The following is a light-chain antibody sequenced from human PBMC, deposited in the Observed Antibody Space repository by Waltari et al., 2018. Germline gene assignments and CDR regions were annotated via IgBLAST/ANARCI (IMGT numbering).Light chain of an antibody. CDR3: QQYDISPLT. J-gene: IGKJ4*01. Sequence: EIVLMQSPGTLSLSPGEGATLSCRTSQTIRTTYLAWYQQKPGQAPTLLIYGTFSRATGIPDRFTGSGSGTDFSLTISSLEAEDFATYYCQQYDISPLTFGGGTKVEIK. V-gene: IGKV3-20*01. CDR2: GTF. CDR1: QTIRTTY.